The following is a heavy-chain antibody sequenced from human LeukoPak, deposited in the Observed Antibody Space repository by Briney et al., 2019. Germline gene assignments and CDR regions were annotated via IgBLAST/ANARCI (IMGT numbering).Heavy chain of an antibody. V-gene: IGHV3-30*18. Sequence: GGSLRLSCAASGFTFSSYGMHGGRQAPGKGLEWVAVISYDGSNKYYADSVKGRFTISRDNSKNTLYLQMNSLRAEDTAVYYCAKETGCSSGWSSFDPWGQGTLVTVSS. CDR1: GFTFSSYG. D-gene: IGHD6-19*01. CDR3: AKETGCSSGWSSFDP. J-gene: IGHJ5*02. CDR2: ISYDGSNK.